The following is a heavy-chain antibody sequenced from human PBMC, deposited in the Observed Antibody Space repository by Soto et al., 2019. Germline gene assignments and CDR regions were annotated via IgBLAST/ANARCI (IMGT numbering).Heavy chain of an antibody. Sequence: GGSLRLSCAASGFTFSSYAMSWVRQAPGKGLEWVSAISGSGGSTYYADSVKGRFTISRDNSKNRLYLQMNSLRAEDTAVYYCAKVRAGGYDYLPLYYYYMDVWGKGTTVTVSS. CDR3: AKVRAGGYDYLPLYYYYMDV. V-gene: IGHV3-23*01. D-gene: IGHD5-12*01. CDR2: ISGSGGST. CDR1: GFTFSSYA. J-gene: IGHJ6*03.